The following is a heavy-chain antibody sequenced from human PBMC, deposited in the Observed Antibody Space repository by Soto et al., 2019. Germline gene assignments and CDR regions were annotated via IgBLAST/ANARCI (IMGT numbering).Heavy chain of an antibody. CDR1: GFNFTAYW. J-gene: IGHJ5*02. CDR2: IDHDGSST. CDR3: VIDLNVPYRGTNYGWFDL. D-gene: IGHD1-26*01. V-gene: IGHV3-74*03. Sequence: EMQLVQSGGGLVRPGGSLRLSCEVSGFNFTAYWMHWVRQAPGKGLEWVSRIDHDGSSTTFADSVKGQFTISRDNVKNRMYLQMNSLRAEDTAVYNCVIDLNVPYRGTNYGWFDLWGQGYLVTVSS.